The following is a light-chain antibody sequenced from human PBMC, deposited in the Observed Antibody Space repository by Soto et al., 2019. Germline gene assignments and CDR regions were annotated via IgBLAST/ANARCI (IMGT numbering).Light chain of an antibody. CDR1: QSVSSSY. CDR2: GAS. CDR3: QQYGSSPTT. Sequence: EIVLTQSPGTLSLSPGERATLSCRASQSVSSSYLAWYHQKPGRAPRLLIYGASSRATGIPDRFSGSGSGTDFTLTISRLEPEDFAVYYCQQYGSSPTTFGQGTKVEIK. V-gene: IGKV3-20*01. J-gene: IGKJ1*01.